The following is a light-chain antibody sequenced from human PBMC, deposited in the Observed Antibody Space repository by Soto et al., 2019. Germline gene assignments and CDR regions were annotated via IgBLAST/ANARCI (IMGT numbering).Light chain of an antibody. J-gene: IGKJ4*01. CDR2: AAS. CDR1: QSISSY. CDR3: QQSYSTPLT. V-gene: IGKV1-39*01. Sequence: DIQMTQSPSSLSASVGDIVTITCRASQSISSYLNWYQQKPGKAPKLLIYAASSLQSGVPSRFSGSGTVTDFTLTISSLQPEDFATYYCQQSYSTPLTFGGGTKVDIK.